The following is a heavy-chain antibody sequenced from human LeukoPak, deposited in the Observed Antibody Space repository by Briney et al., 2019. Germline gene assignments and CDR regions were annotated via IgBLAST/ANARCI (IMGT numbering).Heavy chain of an antibody. CDR1: GDSISTSSYY. J-gene: IGHJ4*02. Sequence: SETLSLTCSVSGDSISTSSYYWGWIRQPPGKGLEWIGEINHSGSTNYNPSLKSRVTISVDTSKNQFSLKLSSVTAADTAVYYCARVGWYFMVDYWGQGTLVAVSS. D-gene: IGHD6-19*01. CDR3: ARVGWYFMVDY. V-gene: IGHV4-39*07. CDR2: INHSGST.